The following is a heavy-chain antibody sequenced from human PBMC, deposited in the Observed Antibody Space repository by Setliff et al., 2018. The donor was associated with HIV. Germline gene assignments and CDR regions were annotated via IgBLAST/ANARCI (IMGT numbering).Heavy chain of an antibody. CDR2: INPSGGST. CDR1: GYTLTNYY. CDR3: AVRRYYDSTGYYDY. Sequence: ASVKVSCKASGYTLTNYYMHWVRQAPGQGLEWMGRINPSGGSTNYPQKFQGRVTVTRDTSISTVYMELSRLRSDDTAVYYCAVRRYYDSTGYYDYWGQGTLVTVSS. J-gene: IGHJ4*02. V-gene: IGHV1-2*02. D-gene: IGHD3-22*01.